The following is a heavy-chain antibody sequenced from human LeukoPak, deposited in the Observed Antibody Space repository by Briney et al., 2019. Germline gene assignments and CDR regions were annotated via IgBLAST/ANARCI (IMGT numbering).Heavy chain of an antibody. J-gene: IGHJ3*02. D-gene: IGHD3-10*01. CDR2: VYHSGST. V-gene: IGHV4-4*02. CDR1: SGSISSSNW. CDR3: ARDRGSGSYAFDI. Sequence: SETLSLTCAVSSGSISSSNWWSWVRQPPGKGLEWIGEVYHSGSTNYNPSLKSRVTISVDKSKNQFSPKLSSVTAADTAVYYCARDRGSGSYAFDIWGQGTMVTVSS.